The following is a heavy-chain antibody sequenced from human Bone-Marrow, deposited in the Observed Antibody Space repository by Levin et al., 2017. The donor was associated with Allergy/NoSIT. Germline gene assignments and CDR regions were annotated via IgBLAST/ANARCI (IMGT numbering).Heavy chain of an antibody. Sequence: SVKVSCKASGGTFSSYAISWVRQAPGQGLEWMGGIIPIFGTANYAQKFQGRVTITADESTSTAYMELSSLRSEDTAVYYCATTRMTTVTYYYYYGMDVWGQGTTVTVSS. CDR3: ATTRMTTVTYYYYYGMDV. CDR2: IIPIFGTA. CDR1: GGTFSSYA. D-gene: IGHD4-17*01. V-gene: IGHV1-69*13. J-gene: IGHJ6*02.